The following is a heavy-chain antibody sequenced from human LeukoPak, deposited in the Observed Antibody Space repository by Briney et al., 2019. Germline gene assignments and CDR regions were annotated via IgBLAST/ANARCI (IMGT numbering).Heavy chain of an antibody. J-gene: IGHJ5*02. D-gene: IGHD5-12*01. V-gene: IGHV4-59*01. CDR1: DGSITNYD. CDR3: ARGGYSGSDWTT. Sequence: PSETLSLTCTVSDGSITNYDWSWVRQPPGKGLEFIGHVHYSGTTNYNPSLRSRVTISIDTSKKHFFLKLKSVTAADTAVYYCARGGYSGSDWTTWGQGTLVTVSS. CDR2: VHYSGTT.